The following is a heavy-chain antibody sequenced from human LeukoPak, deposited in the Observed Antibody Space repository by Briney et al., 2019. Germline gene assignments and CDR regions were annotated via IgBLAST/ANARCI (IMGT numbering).Heavy chain of an antibody. CDR2: IYSGGST. CDR1: GFTVSSNY. J-gene: IGHJ3*02. D-gene: IGHD3-22*01. CDR3: TTDRGLYDSSGYYYFATDI. Sequence: PGGSLRLSCAASGFTVSSNYMSWVRQAPGKGLEWVSVIYSGGSTYYADSVKGRFTISRDDSKNTLFLQMNSLKTEDTAVYYCTTDRGLYDSSGYYYFATDIWGQGTMVTVSS. V-gene: IGHV3-66*01.